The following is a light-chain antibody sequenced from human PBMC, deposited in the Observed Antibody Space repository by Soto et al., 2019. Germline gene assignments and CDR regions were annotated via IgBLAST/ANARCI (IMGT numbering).Light chain of an antibody. J-gene: IGKJ1*01. CDR3: QQRTHWPWT. Sequence: EIVLTQSPATLSLSPGERVTLSCRASQSFSSYLAWYQQKPGQAPRLLIYDASNRDTGIPARFSGSGSGTDFTLTISSLEPEDFAVYYFQQRTHWPWTFGQGTTVEIK. CDR1: QSFSSY. CDR2: DAS. V-gene: IGKV3-11*01.